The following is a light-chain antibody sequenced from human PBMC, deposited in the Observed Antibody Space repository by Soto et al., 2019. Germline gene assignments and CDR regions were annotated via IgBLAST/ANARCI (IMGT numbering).Light chain of an antibody. J-gene: IGLJ2*01. CDR1: SGHSSYA. Sequence: QPVLTQSPSASASLGASVKLICTLSSGHSSYAIAWHQQQPEKGPRYLMKLNSDGSHSKGDGIPDRFSGSSSGAERYLTISSLRSEDEADYYCQTWGTGTVIFGGGTKLTVL. V-gene: IGLV4-69*01. CDR3: QTWGTGTVI. CDR2: LNSDGSH.